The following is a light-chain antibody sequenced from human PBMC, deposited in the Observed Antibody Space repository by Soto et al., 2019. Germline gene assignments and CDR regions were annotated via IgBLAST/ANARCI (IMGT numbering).Light chain of an antibody. Sequence: IVMTQSPDSLTVSLGERATINCRSSHSVLFSSNNKNYLAWYQQKPGQPPKLLIYWASTRNSGVPDRFSGSESGTDFTLTINGLQAEDVAVYYCKQYYSNPPYTFGQGTKLQIK. J-gene: IGKJ2*01. CDR1: HSVLFSSNNKNY. CDR2: WAS. CDR3: KQYYSNPPYT. V-gene: IGKV4-1*01.